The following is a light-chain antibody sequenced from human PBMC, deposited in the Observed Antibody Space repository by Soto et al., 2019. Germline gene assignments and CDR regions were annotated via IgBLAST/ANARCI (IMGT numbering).Light chain of an antibody. CDR3: AAWDDSLNGYV. V-gene: IGLV1-44*01. Sequence: QSVLTQPPSASGTPGQRVTISCSGSSSNIGSSTVNWYQQLPGTAPKLLIYSNNQRPSGVPDRFSGSKSGTSASLAISGLQSEDEADYYGAAWDDSLNGYVFGTGTKVTVL. CDR2: SNN. J-gene: IGLJ1*01. CDR1: SSNIGSST.